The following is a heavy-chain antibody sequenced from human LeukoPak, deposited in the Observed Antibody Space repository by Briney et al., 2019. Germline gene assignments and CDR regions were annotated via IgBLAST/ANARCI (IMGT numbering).Heavy chain of an antibody. D-gene: IGHD6-13*01. CDR1: GGSISSYY. Sequence: TSETLSLTCTVSGGSISSYYWSWTRQPPGKGLEWIGYIYYSGSTNYNPSLKSRVTISVDTSKNQFSLKLSSVTAADTAVYYCARVIAAPIYYYYGMDVWGQGTTVTVSS. CDR2: IYYSGST. V-gene: IGHV4-59*08. CDR3: ARVIAAPIYYYYGMDV. J-gene: IGHJ6*02.